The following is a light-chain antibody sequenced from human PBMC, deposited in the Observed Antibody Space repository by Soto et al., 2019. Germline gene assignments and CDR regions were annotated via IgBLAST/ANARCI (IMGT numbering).Light chain of an antibody. V-gene: IGKV3-11*01. CDR2: DAS. CDR3: HQRSNWPHLT. J-gene: IGKJ4*01. CDR1: QSVSKY. Sequence: EIVLTQSPATLSLSPGERATLSCRASQSVSKYLAWYQQKPGQAPRLLIHDASNRATGIPARISGSGSGTDFTLTISSIEPEDFGVYYCHQRSNWPHLTFGGGTKVEIK.